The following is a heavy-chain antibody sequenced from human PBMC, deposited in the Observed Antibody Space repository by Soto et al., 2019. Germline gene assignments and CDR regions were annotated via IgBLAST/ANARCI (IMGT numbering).Heavy chain of an antibody. CDR1: GYTFTGYG. CDR3: ARPSGGYGDYALSLAY. J-gene: IGHJ4*02. V-gene: IGHV1-18*01. Sequence: QVQLVQSGAEVKKPGASVKVSCKASGYTFTGYGISWVRQAPGQGLEWMGWISAYSGDTIYEPTLQGRLTMTTDTSTSTAYMELRSLRSNDTAVYYCARPSGGYGDYALSLAYWGQGTLVTVSS. D-gene: IGHD4-17*01. CDR2: ISAYSGDT.